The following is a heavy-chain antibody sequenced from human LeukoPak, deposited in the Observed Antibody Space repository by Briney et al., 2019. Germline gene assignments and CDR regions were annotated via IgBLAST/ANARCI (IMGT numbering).Heavy chain of an antibody. D-gene: IGHD6-13*01. V-gene: IGHV3-33*01. J-gene: IGHJ4*02. Sequence: GGSLRLSCAASGFTFRSYGMHWARQAPAKGLEWVAVIWYDGSNKYYADSVKGRFTISRDNSENTLYLQMNSLRAEDTALYYCASDGIAVDRGIGYFDYWGQGTLVTVSS. CDR1: GFTFRSYG. CDR2: IWYDGSNK. CDR3: ASDGIAVDRGIGYFDY.